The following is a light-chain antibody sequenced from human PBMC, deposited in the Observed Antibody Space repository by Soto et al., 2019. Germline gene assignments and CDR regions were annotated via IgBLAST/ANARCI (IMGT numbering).Light chain of an antibody. J-gene: IGKJ2*01. Sequence: EIVMTQSPATLSVSPGEGATLSCRASQSVTTNLAWYQQKPGQPPRLLIYRASIRPTGIPVRFSGSGSGTDFTLTISSLQSEDFAVYYCQQSNSRPFTFGLGTKLEIK. V-gene: IGKV3-15*01. CDR2: RAS. CDR3: QQSNSRPFT. CDR1: QSVTTN.